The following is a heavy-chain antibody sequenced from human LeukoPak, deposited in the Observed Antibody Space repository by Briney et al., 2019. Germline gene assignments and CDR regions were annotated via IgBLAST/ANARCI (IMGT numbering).Heavy chain of an antibody. CDR3: ATVNMVRGVIMWAIDY. V-gene: IGHV4-34*08. CDR1: GFTFSSYS. CDR2: INHSGST. J-gene: IGHJ4*02. D-gene: IGHD3-10*01. Sequence: GSLRLSCAASGFTFSSYSMNWVRQAPGKGLEWIGEINHSGSTNYNPSLKSRVTISVDTSKNQFSLKLSSATAADTAVYYCATVNMVRGVIMWAIDYWGQGTLVTVSS.